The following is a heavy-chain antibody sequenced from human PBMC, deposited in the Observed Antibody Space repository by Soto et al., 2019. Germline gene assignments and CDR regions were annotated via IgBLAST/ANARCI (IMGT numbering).Heavy chain of an antibody. Sequence: SETLSLTCTVSGGSVSSGSYYWSWIRQPPGKGLEWIGYIYYSGSTNYNPSLKSRVTISVDTFKNQFSLKLSSVTAADTAVYYCARGGTMIDTGGSAFDIWGQGTMVTVSS. CDR1: GGSVSSGSYY. D-gene: IGHD3-22*01. V-gene: IGHV4-61*01. CDR3: ARGGTMIDTGGSAFDI. CDR2: IYYSGST. J-gene: IGHJ3*02.